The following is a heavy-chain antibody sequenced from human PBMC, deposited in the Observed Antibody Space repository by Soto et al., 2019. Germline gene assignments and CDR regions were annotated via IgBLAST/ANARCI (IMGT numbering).Heavy chain of an antibody. CDR3: ARAPTYNWNPDDAFDI. CDR2: TYYRSKWYN. Sequence: SQTLSLTCAISGDSVSSNSAAWNWIRQSPSRGLEWLGRTYYRSKWYNDYAVSVKSRITINPDTSKNQFSLQLNSVTPEDTAVYYCARAPTYNWNPDDAFDIWGQGTMVTVSS. V-gene: IGHV6-1*01. J-gene: IGHJ3*02. CDR1: GDSVSSNSAA. D-gene: IGHD1-20*01.